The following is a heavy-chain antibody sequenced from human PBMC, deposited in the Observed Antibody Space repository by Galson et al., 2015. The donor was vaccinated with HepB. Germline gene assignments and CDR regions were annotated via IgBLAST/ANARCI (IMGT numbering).Heavy chain of an antibody. CDR1: GFTFSSYW. J-gene: IGHJ4*02. CDR3: ARDPGFTYYYGSGTLDY. D-gene: IGHD3-10*01. V-gene: IGHV3-74*01. Sequence: SLRLSCAASGFTFSSYWMHWVRQAPGKGLVWVSRINSDGSSTSYADSVKGRFTISRDNAKNTLYLQMNSLRAEDTAVYYCARDPGFTYYYGSGTLDYWGQGTLVTVSS. CDR2: INSDGSST.